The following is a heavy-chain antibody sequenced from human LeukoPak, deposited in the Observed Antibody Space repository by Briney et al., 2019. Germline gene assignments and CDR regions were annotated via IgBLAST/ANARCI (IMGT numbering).Heavy chain of an antibody. J-gene: IGHJ5*02. CDR1: GYTFTGHY. D-gene: IGHD2-2*01. CDR2: INPNTGGT. V-gene: IGHV1-2*06. CDR3: ARGYCSNTSCIDWFDP. Sequence: ASVKVSCKASGYTFTGHYMHWVRQAPGQGLEWMGRINPNTGGTNYAQKFQGRVTMTRDTSISTAYMELNSLRSDDTAVNYCARGYCSNTSCIDWFDPWGQGTLVIVSS.